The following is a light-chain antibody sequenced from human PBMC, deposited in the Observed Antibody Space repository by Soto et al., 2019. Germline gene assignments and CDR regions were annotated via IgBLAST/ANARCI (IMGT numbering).Light chain of an antibody. V-gene: IGKV3-11*01. CDR1: QSVSSY. J-gene: IGKJ3*01. CDR3: QQHNNWLVFT. CDR2: DAS. Sequence: EIVLTQSPGTLSLSPGERATLSCRASQSVSSYLAWYQQKPGQAPRLLIYDASNRATGIPARFSGSGSGTDFTLTISSLEPEDFAVYYCQQHNNWLVFTFGPGTKVDIK.